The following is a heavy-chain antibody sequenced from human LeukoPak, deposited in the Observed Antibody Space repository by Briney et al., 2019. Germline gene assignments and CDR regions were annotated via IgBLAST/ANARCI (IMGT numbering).Heavy chain of an antibody. V-gene: IGHV4-59*01. CDR2: IYYSGST. J-gene: IGHJ2*01. CDR3: ARVGIVVVTAIYWYFDL. CDR1: GGSISSYY. Sequence: SETLSLTCTVSGGSISSYYWSWIRQPPGKGLEWIGYIYYSGSTNYNPSLKSRVTISVDTSKNQFSLKLSSVTAADTAVYYCARVGIVVVTAIYWYFDLWGRGTLVTVSS. D-gene: IGHD2-21*02.